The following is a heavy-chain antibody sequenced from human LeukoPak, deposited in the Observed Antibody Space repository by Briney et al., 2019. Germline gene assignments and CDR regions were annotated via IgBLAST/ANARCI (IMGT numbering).Heavy chain of an antibody. V-gene: IGHV3-23*01. Sequence: PGGSLRLSCAASGFTFSSYAMTWVRQAPGKGLEWVSTMTGGGGSAFYADSVKGRFTISRDNSKNTLYLQLNSLRAEDTAVYYCAKDFGLIYSYWGQGTLVTVSS. CDR1: GFTFSSYA. CDR3: AKDFGLIYSY. J-gene: IGHJ4*02. CDR2: MTGGGGSA. D-gene: IGHD1-26*01.